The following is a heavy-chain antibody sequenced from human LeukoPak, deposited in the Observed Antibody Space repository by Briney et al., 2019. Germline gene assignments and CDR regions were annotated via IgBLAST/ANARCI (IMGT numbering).Heavy chain of an antibody. Sequence: PSETLSLTCTVSGGSISSGGYYWSWIRQHPGKGLEWIGYIYYSGSTYYNPSLKSRVTISVDTSKNQFSLKLSSVTAADTAVYYCLYGGNSGDWVYWGQGTLVTVSS. CDR3: LYGGNSGDWVY. CDR2: IYYSGST. J-gene: IGHJ4*02. D-gene: IGHD4-23*01. V-gene: IGHV4-31*03. CDR1: GGSISSGGYY.